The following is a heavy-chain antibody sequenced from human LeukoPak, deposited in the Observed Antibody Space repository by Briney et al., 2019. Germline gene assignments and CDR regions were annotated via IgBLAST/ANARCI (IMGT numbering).Heavy chain of an antibody. D-gene: IGHD3-3*01. CDR1: GFIFNHYA. CDR2: IWSDGTNK. V-gene: IGHV3-33*01. Sequence: GGSLRLSCAATGFIFNHYALHWVRQAPGKGLEWVAVIWSDGTNKYYAASVKGRFTISRDDSDKTVYLQMNTLRPEDTGVYYCARDAQRSFGLRNSFQYWGQGTPVTVS. CDR3: ARDAQRSFGLRNSFQY. J-gene: IGHJ4*02.